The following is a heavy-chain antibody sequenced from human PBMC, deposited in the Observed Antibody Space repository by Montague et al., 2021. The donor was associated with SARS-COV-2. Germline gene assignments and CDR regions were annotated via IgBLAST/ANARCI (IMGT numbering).Heavy chain of an antibody. J-gene: IGHJ4*02. D-gene: IGHD6-13*01. V-gene: IGHV4-4*02. CDR2: THQWGGT. CDR1: GGSITSENW. Sequence: SETLSLTCAVSGGSITSENWWSWVRQPPGKGLECIAETHQWGGTNYHPSLRRRVTILLDNSKNQFPLMLTSVTAADTAMYYCASHPGWQQLGTWGQGTLVSVSS. CDR3: ASHPGWQQLGT.